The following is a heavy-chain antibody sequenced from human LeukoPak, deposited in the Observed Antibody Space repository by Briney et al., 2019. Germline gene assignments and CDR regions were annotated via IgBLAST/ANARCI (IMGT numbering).Heavy chain of an antibody. CDR2: IKQDGSEK. CDR3: GRFTRSGDSVY. Sequence: GGSLTLSCAASGFRFSTSWMDWVRQAPGKGLEWVANIKQDGSEKQYVDSVKGRFAISRDNAENSLYLQMNSLKAEDTAVYYCGRFTRSGDSVYWGQGTLVTVSS. J-gene: IGHJ4*02. CDR1: GFRFSTSW. V-gene: IGHV3-7*04. D-gene: IGHD7-27*01.